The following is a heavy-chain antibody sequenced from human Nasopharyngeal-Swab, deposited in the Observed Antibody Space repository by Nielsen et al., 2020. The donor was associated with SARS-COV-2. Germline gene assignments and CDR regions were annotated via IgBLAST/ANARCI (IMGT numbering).Heavy chain of an antibody. CDR2: IYSGGST. V-gene: IGHV3-53*01. J-gene: IGHJ4*02. D-gene: IGHD3-3*01. Sequence: ESLKISCPPSGFTVSSNYMSWVRQAPGKGLEWVSVIYSGGSTYYADSVKGRFTISRDNSKNTLYLQMNSLRAEDTAVYYCAREGISTIFGVAIDYWGQGTLVTVSS. CDR3: AREGISTIFGVAIDY. CDR1: GFTVSSNY.